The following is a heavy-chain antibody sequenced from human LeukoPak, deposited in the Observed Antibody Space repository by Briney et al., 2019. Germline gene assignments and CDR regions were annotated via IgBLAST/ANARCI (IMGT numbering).Heavy chain of an antibody. D-gene: IGHD6-19*01. CDR1: GGSIGSSGFY. J-gene: IGHJ6*02. CDR2: IYYPGTT. V-gene: IGHV4-39*01. CDR3: GRHVSSGWDYFNGLDV. Sequence: PSETLSLTCKVSGGSIGSSGFYWGWFRQPLGKGLEWIGSIYYPGTTHYNPSLESRVTISVDTSKWQVFLTLRSVTATDTAVYYCGRHVSSGWDYFNGLDVWGQGTAVTVSS.